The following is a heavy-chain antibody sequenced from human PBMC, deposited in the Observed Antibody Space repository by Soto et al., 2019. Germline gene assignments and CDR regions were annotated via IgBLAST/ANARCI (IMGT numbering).Heavy chain of an antibody. Sequence: SETLSLTCTVSGGSISSGGYYWSWIRQHPGKGLEWIGYIYYSGSTYYNPSLKSRVTISVDTSKNQFSLKLSSVTAADTAVYYCARARVATVTRAYYYYMDVWGKGTTVPVSS. J-gene: IGHJ6*03. CDR2: IYYSGST. CDR1: GGSISSGGYY. D-gene: IGHD4-17*01. CDR3: ARARVATVTRAYYYYMDV. V-gene: IGHV4-31*03.